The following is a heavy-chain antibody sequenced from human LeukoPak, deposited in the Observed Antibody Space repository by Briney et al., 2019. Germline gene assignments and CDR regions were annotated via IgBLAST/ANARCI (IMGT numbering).Heavy chain of an antibody. CDR3: ATNDILTGYYLDY. Sequence: VASVKVSCKASGYTFTGYYMHWVRQAPGQGLEWMGWINPNSGGTNYAQKFQGRVTMTRDTSISTAYMELSRLRSDDTAMYYCATNDILTGYYLDYWGLGTLVTVSS. D-gene: IGHD3-9*01. CDR2: INPNSGGT. CDR1: GYTFTGYY. J-gene: IGHJ4*02. V-gene: IGHV1-2*02.